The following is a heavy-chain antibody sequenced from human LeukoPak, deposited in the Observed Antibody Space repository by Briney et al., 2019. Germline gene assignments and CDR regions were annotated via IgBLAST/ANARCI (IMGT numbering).Heavy chain of an antibody. CDR3: ARDRGWFGESDAFDI. CDR2: IKQDGSEK. CDR1: GFTFRDAW. D-gene: IGHD3-10*01. V-gene: IGHV3-7*01. J-gene: IGHJ3*02. Sequence: GGSLRLSCAASGFTFRDAWMTWVRQAPGKGLEWVANIKQDGSEKYYVDSVKGRFTISRDNAKNSLYLQMNSLRAEDTAVYYCARDRGWFGESDAFDIWGQGTMVTVSS.